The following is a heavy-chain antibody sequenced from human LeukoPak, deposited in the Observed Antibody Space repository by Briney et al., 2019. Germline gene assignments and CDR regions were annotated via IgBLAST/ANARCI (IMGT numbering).Heavy chain of an antibody. V-gene: IGHV1-69*13. CDR2: IIPIFGTA. D-gene: IGHD1-26*01. Sequence: ASVKVSCKASGGTFSSYAISWVRQAPGQGLEWMGGIIPIFGTANYAQKFQGRVTITADESTSTAYMELSSLRSEDTAVYYCARHRLGSYSRNHAFDIWGQGTMVTVSS. CDR1: GGTFSSYA. J-gene: IGHJ3*02. CDR3: ARHRLGSYSRNHAFDI.